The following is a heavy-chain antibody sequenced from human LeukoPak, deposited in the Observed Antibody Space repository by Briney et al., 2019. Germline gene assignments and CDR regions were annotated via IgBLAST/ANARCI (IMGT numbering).Heavy chain of an antibody. Sequence: SETLSLTCTVSGGSISSYYWSWIRQPPGKGPEWIGYIYYSGSTNYNPSLKSRVTISVDTSKNQFSLKLSSVTAADTAVYYCARGKAYYYYYMDVWGKGTTVTISS. J-gene: IGHJ6*03. CDR1: GGSISSYY. V-gene: IGHV4-59*01. CDR3: ARGKAYYYYYMDV. CDR2: IYYSGST.